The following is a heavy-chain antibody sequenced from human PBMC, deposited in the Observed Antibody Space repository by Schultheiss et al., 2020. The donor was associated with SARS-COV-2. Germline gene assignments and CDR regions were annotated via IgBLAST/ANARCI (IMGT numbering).Heavy chain of an antibody. CDR1: GFTFSSYA. J-gene: IGHJ4*02. CDR2: ISYDGSNK. CDR3: ARHPGTVRGYSYGFDY. D-gene: IGHD5-18*01. V-gene: IGHV3-30*04. Sequence: GGSLRLSCAASGFTFSSYAMSWVRQAPGKGLEWVAVISYDGSNKYYADSVKGRFTISRDNAKNSLYLQMNSLRAEDTAVYYCARHPGTVRGYSYGFDYWGQGTLVTVSS.